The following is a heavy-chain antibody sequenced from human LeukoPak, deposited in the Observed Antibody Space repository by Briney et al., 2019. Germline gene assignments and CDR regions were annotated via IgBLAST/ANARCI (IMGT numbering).Heavy chain of an antibody. Sequence: GGSLRLSCAASGFTFSSYVMHWVRQAPGKGLEWVAVIWYDGSNKYSADSVKGRFITSRDNSKNMLYLQMNSLRAEDTAVYYCAREGSGTYFKYLNYWGQGTMVTV. V-gene: IGHV3-33*01. CDR2: IWYDGSNK. D-gene: IGHD1-26*01. J-gene: IGHJ4*02. CDR1: GFTFSSYV. CDR3: AREGSGTYFKYLNY.